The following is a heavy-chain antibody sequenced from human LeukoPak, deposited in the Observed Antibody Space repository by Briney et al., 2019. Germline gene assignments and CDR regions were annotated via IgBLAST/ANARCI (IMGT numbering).Heavy chain of an antibody. CDR1: GYTFTSYY. J-gene: IGHJ4*02. V-gene: IGHV1-46*01. Sequence: GASVKVSCKASGYTFTSYYMHWLRQAPGQGLEWMGIINPSGGSTSYAQKFQGRVTVTRDTSTSTVYMELSSLRSEDTAVYYCASHYSGYLSIYWGQGTLVTVSS. CDR3: ASHYSGYLSIY. D-gene: IGHD5-12*01. CDR2: INPSGGST.